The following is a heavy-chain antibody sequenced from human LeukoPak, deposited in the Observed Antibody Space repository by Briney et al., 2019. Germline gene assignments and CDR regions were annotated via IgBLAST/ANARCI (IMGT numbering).Heavy chain of an antibody. D-gene: IGHD1-1*01. CDR2: ISAYNGNT. CDR3: AREGVQLEQDAFDI. J-gene: IGHJ3*02. V-gene: IGHV1-18*01. CDR1: GYTFTSYD. Sequence: ASVKVSCKASGYTFTSYDISWVRQAPRQGLEWTGWISAYNGNTNYAQKLQGRVTMTTDTSTSTAYMELRSLRSDDTAVYYCAREGVQLEQDAFDIWGQGTMVTVSS.